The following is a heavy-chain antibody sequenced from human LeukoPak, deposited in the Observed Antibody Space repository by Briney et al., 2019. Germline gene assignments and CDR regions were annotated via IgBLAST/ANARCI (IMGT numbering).Heavy chain of an antibody. V-gene: IGHV4-59*12. D-gene: IGHD2-15*01. CDR1: GGSISSYY. CDR2: IYYSGST. Sequence: SETLSLTCTVSGGSISSYYWSWTRQPPGKGLEWIGYIYYSGSTNYNPSLKSRVTISVDTSKNQFSLKLSSVTAADTAVYYCARVASGVGYNWFDPWGQGTLVTVSS. CDR3: ARVASGVGYNWFDP. J-gene: IGHJ5*02.